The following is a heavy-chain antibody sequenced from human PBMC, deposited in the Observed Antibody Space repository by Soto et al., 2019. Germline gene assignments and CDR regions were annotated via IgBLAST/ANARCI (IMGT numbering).Heavy chain of an antibody. CDR3: AKDRGVYCITSTCYSDS. J-gene: IGHJ4*02. Sequence: EVHLLESGGGLVQPGGSLRLSCAASGFTFNNYAMTWLRQAPGKGLEWVSSISGGGGTTYYVDSVMGRFTIPRDNSKNTLFLQMNSLRAEDTAVYYCAKDRGVYCITSTCYSDSWGQGTLVTVSS. CDR2: ISGGGGTT. CDR1: GFTFNNYA. D-gene: IGHD2-2*01. V-gene: IGHV3-23*01.